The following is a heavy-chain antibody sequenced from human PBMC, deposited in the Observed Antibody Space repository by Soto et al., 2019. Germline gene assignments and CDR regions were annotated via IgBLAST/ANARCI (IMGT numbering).Heavy chain of an antibody. CDR2: IDDGGAST. CDR3: SRHTRAYYDFRC. D-gene: IGHD3-3*01. Sequence: LSLYCDAFGLTFINYAVRLVRHATGIGLEWVSGIDDGGASTFYADSMKGRFTLSRDHSKNTLYLQLNGVRVEDTAVHYCSRHTRAYYDFRCWGQGTLGAVST. J-gene: IGHJ4*02. CDR1: GLTFINYA. V-gene: IGHV3-23*01.